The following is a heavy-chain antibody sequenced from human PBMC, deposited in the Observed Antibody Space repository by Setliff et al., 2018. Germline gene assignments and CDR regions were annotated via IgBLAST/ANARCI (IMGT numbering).Heavy chain of an antibody. CDR3: ARGGDTAMVNPDYYYYYYMDV. CDR1: GYTFTSYD. J-gene: IGHJ6*03. D-gene: IGHD5-18*01. V-gene: IGHV1-8*02. CDR2: MNPNSGNT. Sequence: GASVKVSCKASGYTFTSYDINWVRQATGQGLGWMGWMNPNSGNTGYAQKFQGRVTMTRNTSISTAYMELSSLRSEDTAVYYCARGGDTAMVNPDYYYYYYMDVWGKGTTVTVSS.